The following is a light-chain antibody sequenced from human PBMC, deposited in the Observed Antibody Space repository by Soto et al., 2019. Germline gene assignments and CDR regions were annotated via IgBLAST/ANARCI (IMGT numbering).Light chain of an antibody. CDR1: QSVGSS. CDR2: DAS. Sequence: EIVLTQSPATLSLSPGEGATLSCRASQSVGSSLAWYQQRPGQAPRLLIYDASNRSTGIPARFSGSGSGTDFTLTKSSLEPEDFAVYYCQQRYNWLTFGGGTKVEIK. V-gene: IGKV3-11*01. CDR3: QQRYNWLT. J-gene: IGKJ4*01.